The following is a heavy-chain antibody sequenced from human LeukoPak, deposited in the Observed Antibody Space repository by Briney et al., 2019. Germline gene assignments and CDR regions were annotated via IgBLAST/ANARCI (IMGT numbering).Heavy chain of an antibody. Sequence: AETLSLTCTVSGVSISSSSYYWGWLRQPPGKEVESIGRIYYSGSTYYNPSLKSRVTISVDTSKNQFSLKLSSVTAADTAVYYCARHHRPTVDTAMVTLYYFDYWGQGTLVTVSS. CDR1: GVSISSSSYY. J-gene: IGHJ4*02. V-gene: IGHV4-39*01. CDR3: ARHHRPTVDTAMVTLYYFDY. D-gene: IGHD5-18*01. CDR2: IYYSGST.